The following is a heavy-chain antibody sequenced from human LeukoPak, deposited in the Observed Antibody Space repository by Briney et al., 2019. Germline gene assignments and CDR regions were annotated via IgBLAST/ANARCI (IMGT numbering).Heavy chain of an antibody. CDR1: GFTFSSYA. Sequence: GGSLRLSCAASGFTFSSYAMSWVRQAPGKGLEWVSAISGSGGSTYYADSVKGRFTISRDNSKNTLYLQMNNLRAEDTAVYYCAKDLSYDILTGLSEGYFDYWGQGTLVTVSS. CDR2: ISGSGGST. V-gene: IGHV3-23*01. D-gene: IGHD3-9*01. CDR3: AKDLSYDILTGLSEGYFDY. J-gene: IGHJ4*02.